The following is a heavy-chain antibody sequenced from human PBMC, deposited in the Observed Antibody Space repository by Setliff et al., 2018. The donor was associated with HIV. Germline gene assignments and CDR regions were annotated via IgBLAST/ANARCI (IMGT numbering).Heavy chain of an antibody. V-gene: IGHV4-39*01. J-gene: IGHJ4*02. CDR1: GGSISTSNYY. D-gene: IGHD1-7*01. Sequence: PSETLSLTCTVSGGSISTSNYYWGWVRQPPGKGLEWVGNVDYTGSTYYNPSLKSRVLISVDTSKNQFSLKLTSVTPADTAVYYCARRGIIAGTTDFWGQGTPVTVSS. CDR2: VDYTGST. CDR3: ARRGIIAGTTDF.